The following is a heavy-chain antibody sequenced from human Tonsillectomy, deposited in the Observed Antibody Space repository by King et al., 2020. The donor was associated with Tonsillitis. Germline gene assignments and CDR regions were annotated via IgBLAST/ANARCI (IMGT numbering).Heavy chain of an antibody. D-gene: IGHD4-11*01. CDR3: ARLRYSNYYYYYYMDV. CDR1: GGSISSSSYY. V-gene: IGHV4-39*01. Sequence: QLQESGPGLVKPSETLSLTCTVSGGSISSSSYYWGWIRQPPGKGLEWMGRIYYSGSTYYNPSLKSRVTISVDTSKNQFSLKLSSVTAADTAVYYCARLRYSNYYYYYYMDVWGKGTTVTVSS. J-gene: IGHJ6*03. CDR2: IYYSGST.